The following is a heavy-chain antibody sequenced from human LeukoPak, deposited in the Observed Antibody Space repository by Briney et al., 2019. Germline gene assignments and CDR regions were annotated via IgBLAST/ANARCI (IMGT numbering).Heavy chain of an antibody. V-gene: IGHV1-69*05. CDR3: ARTPPLRYFDWLGY. D-gene: IGHD3-9*01. CDR2: IIPIFGTA. CDR1: GGTFSSYA. Sequence: SVKVSCKASGGTFSSYAISWVRQAPGQGLKWMGRIIPIFGTANYAQKFQGRVTITTDESTSTAYMELSSLRSEDTAVYYCARTPPLRYFDWLGYWGQGTLVTVSS. J-gene: IGHJ4*02.